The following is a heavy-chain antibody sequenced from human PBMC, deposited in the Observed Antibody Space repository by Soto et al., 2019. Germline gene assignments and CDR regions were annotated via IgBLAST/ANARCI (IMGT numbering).Heavy chain of an antibody. CDR3: AKDLTAPAGYYYYGMDV. CDR1: GFTFDDYA. CDR2: ISWNSGSI. J-gene: IGHJ6*02. Sequence: EVQLVESGGGLVQPGRSLRLSCAASGFTFDDYAMHWVRQAPGKGLEWVSGISWNSGSIGYADSVKGRFTISRDNAKNSLYLQMNSLRAEDTALYYCAKDLTAPAGYYYYGMDVWGQGTTVTVSS. D-gene: IGHD1-20*01. V-gene: IGHV3-9*01.